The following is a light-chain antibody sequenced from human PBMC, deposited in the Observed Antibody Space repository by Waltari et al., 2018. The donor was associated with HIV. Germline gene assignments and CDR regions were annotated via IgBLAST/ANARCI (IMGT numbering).Light chain of an antibody. Sequence: QSALTQPASVSGSPGQSITISCTGTTSDVGGYQYVSWYQQPPGKAPKLMIYEVTNLPSGVPFRFSGSKSGNTASLTISGLQAEDEADYFCTSYTSRNTRVFGTGTKVTVL. CDR3: TSYTSRNTRV. V-gene: IGLV2-14*01. CDR1: TSDVGGYQY. J-gene: IGLJ1*01. CDR2: EVT.